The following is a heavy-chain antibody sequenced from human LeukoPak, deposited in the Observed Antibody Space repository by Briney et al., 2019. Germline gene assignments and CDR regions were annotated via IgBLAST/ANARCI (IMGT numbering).Heavy chain of an antibody. J-gene: IGHJ4*02. D-gene: IGHD6-13*01. CDR2: INHSGST. V-gene: IGHV4-34*01. CDR3: ARGTGYSSSFFY. Sequence: XETLSLTCAVYGGSFSGYYWSWIRQPPGKGLEWIGEINHSGSTNYNPSLKSRVTISVDTSKNQFSLKLSSVTAADTAVYYCARGTGYSSSFFYWGQGTLVTVSS. CDR1: GGSFSGYY.